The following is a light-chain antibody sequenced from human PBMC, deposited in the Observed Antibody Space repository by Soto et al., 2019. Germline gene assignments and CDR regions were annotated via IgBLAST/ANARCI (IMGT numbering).Light chain of an antibody. V-gene: IGKV1-5*01. CDR1: QNVNKW. Sequence: DIQMTQSPSTLSASVGDRFTITCRASQNVNKWLAWFQQEPGKVPKLXXFDASTLQTGVPSRFGGGGSGTEFTLTISSLQPDDFATYYCQQYNSYSPWTFGPGTKVDIK. CDR2: DAS. J-gene: IGKJ1*01. CDR3: QQYNSYSPWT.